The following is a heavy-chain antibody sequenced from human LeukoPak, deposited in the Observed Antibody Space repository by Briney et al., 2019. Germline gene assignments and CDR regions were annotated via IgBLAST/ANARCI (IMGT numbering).Heavy chain of an antibody. CDR2: IKKDGSEE. CDR3: ARDTGPLLR. Sequence: GGSLRLSCAASGFTFSSYWMNWVRQAPGKGLEWVANIKKDGSEEFYVDSVKGRLTISRDNAKNSLYLQVNSLRAEDTAAYYCARDTGPLLRWGQGTLVTVSS. D-gene: IGHD1-14*01. V-gene: IGHV3-7*01. CDR1: GFTFSSYW. J-gene: IGHJ4*02.